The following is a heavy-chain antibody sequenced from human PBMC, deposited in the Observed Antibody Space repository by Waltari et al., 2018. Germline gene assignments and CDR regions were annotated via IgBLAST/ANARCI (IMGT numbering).Heavy chain of an antibody. V-gene: IGHV4-39*01. CDR3: ASPLSDLGYRYGPFAY. CDR2: ISYSGST. Sequence: QLQLQESGPGLVKPSETLSLNCTVSGCSISSSTYSWGWIRKPPGKGLEWIGSISYSGSTYYNPSLKSRVTISVDMSKNQFSLKLSSVTAADTAVYYCASPLSDLGYRYGPFAYWGQGTLVTVSS. D-gene: IGHD5-18*01. CDR1: GCSISSSTYS. J-gene: IGHJ4*02.